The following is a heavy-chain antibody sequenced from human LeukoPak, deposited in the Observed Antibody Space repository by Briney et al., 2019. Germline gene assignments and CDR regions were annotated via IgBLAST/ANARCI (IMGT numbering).Heavy chain of an antibody. CDR2: TYYSGST. CDR3: ARHEYSGSYYGLSWFDP. D-gene: IGHD1-26*01. V-gene: IGHV4-39*01. J-gene: IGHJ5*02. CDR1: GGSISSSGYY. Sequence: NPSETLSLTCTVSGGSISSSGYYWGWIRQPQGKGLEWMARTYYSGSTYYNPSLTSRVTISVDTSKNQLSLKLSSLTAADTAVYYCARHEYSGSYYGLSWFDPWGQGTLVTVSS.